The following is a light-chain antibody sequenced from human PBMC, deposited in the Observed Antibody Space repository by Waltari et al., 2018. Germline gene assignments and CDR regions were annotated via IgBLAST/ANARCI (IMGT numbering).Light chain of an antibody. CDR2: DAS. CDR3: QQRSNWPSGT. J-gene: IGKJ1*01. Sequence: EIVLTQSPATLPLSPGERATLSCRASQSVSSYLAWYQQKPGQAPRLLIYDASNRATGIPARFSGSVSGTDFTLTISSLEPEDFAVYYCQQRSNWPSGTFGQGTKVEIK. V-gene: IGKV3-11*01. CDR1: QSVSSY.